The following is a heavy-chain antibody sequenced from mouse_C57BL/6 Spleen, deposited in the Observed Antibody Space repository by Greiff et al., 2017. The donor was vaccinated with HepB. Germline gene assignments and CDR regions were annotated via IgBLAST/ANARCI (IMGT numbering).Heavy chain of an antibody. V-gene: IGHV1-80*01. CDR3: ARWLLLYAMDY. D-gene: IGHD2-3*01. CDR1: GYAFSSYW. Sequence: VQLQQSGAELVKPGASVKISCKASGYAFSSYWMNWVKQRPGKGLEWIGQIYPGDGDTNYNGKFKGKATLTADKSSSTAYMQLSSLTSEDSAVYFCARWLLLYAMDYWGQGTSVTVSS. J-gene: IGHJ4*01. CDR2: IYPGDGDT.